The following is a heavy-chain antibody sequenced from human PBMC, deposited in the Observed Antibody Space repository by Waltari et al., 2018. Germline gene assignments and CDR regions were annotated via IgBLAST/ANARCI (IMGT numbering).Heavy chain of an antibody. Sequence: QLQLQEAGPGLVKPSGTLSLICAVSVDTMSPRDYWSWVRQPPGKGLEWIGQVRGDGKTNYNPSFASRVTMSLDTSTYHFALKLTSATAADTALYYCARDRGRGLYLDTWGQGTLVTVSP. CDR2: VRGDGKT. CDR3: ARDRGRGLYLDT. D-gene: IGHD1-1*01. J-gene: IGHJ4*02. CDR1: VDTMSPRDY. V-gene: IGHV4-4*02.